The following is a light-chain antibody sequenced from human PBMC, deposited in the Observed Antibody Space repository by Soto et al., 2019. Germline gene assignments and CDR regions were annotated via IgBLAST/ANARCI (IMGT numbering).Light chain of an antibody. CDR3: MQGTTWPYT. Sequence: DIVMTQSPLSLPVTLGQPASISCRSSRSLVYKDGNTYLNWFHQRPGQSPRRLIYRVSDRDSEVPDRFSGTGSGTDFTLQISRVEAEDLGVYYCMQGTTWPYTFGQGTELEIK. V-gene: IGKV2-30*01. J-gene: IGKJ2*01. CDR1: RSLVYKDGNTY. CDR2: RVS.